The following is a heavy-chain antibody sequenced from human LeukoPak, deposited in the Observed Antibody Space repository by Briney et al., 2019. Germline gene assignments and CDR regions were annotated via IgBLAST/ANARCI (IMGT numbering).Heavy chain of an antibody. D-gene: IGHD3-16*01. Sequence: PGGSLRLSCAASGFTFSSYAMSWVRQAPGRGLQWVSGISNSGGTSYYADSVKGRFTISRDNSRNTLYLQMNSLRAEDTAVYYCARDKPFPYDYVWGSPFDIWGQGTMVTVSS. CDR2: ISNSGGTS. CDR3: ARDKPFPYDYVWGSPFDI. CDR1: GFTFSSYA. V-gene: IGHV3-23*01. J-gene: IGHJ3*02.